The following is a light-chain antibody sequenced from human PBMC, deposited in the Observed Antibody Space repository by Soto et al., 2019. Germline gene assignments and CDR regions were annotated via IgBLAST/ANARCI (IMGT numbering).Light chain of an antibody. CDR3: QQYRTSPPTWT. V-gene: IGKV3-20*01. Sequence: EIVLTQSPGTLSLSPGERATLSCRASQSVSSSYVAWYQQKPGQAPRLLIYGASSRATGIPDRFSGSGSGTDFTLTISRLEPEDFAVYYCQQYRTSPPTWTFGQGTKVDI. CDR1: QSVSSSY. CDR2: GAS. J-gene: IGKJ1*01.